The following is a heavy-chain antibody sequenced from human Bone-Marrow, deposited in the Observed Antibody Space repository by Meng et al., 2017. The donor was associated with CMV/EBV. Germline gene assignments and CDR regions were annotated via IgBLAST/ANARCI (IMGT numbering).Heavy chain of an antibody. CDR2: ISAYNGNT. D-gene: IGHD3-3*01. Sequence: ASVKVSCKASGYTFTSYGISWVRQAPGQGLEWMGWISAYNGNTNYAQKLQGRVTMTTDTSTSTAYMELRSLRSDDTAVYYCARGETKYYDFWSGYYTGVAPDYWGQGTLVTVSS. CDR1: GYTFTSYG. J-gene: IGHJ4*02. CDR3: ARGETKYYDFWSGYYTGVAPDY. V-gene: IGHV1-18*01.